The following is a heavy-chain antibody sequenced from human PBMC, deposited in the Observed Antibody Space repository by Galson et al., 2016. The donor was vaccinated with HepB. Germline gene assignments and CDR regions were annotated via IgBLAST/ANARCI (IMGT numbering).Heavy chain of an antibody. D-gene: IGHD6-19*01. CDR2: MNPDSGNT. J-gene: IGHJ5*01. Sequence: SVKVSCKASRYTFTNYDINWVRQATGQGLEWMGWMNPDSGNTGYAQKFQGRVTMTRNTSISTAYMELSSLRSDDSAVYYCARGVGSSAGYLVNWFDPWGQGTLVTVPS. V-gene: IGHV1-8*01. CDR3: ARGVGSSAGYLVNWFDP. CDR1: RYTFTNYD.